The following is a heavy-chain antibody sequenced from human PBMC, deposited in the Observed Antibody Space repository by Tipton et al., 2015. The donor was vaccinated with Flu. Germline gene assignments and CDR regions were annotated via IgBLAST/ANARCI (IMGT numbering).Heavy chain of an antibody. CDR3: AGPNDNGDYRY. V-gene: IGHV3-7*01. CDR1: GFTFSSYW. CDR2: IKEDGSEK. Sequence: VQLVQSGGGLVQPGGSLRLSCAASGFTFSSYWMSWVRQAPGKGLEWVANIKEDGSEKYYVDSVKGRFTISRDNAKNSLYLQMNSLRAEDTAVYYCAGPNDNGDYRYWGQGTLVTVSS. D-gene: IGHD4-17*01. J-gene: IGHJ4*02.